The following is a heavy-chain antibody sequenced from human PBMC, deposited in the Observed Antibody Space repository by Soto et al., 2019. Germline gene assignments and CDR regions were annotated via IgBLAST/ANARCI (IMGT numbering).Heavy chain of an antibody. Sequence: PGGSLRLSCAASGFTFSSYAMSWVRQAPGKGLEWVSAISGSGGSTYYADSVKGRFTISRDNSKNTLYLQMNSLRAEDTAVYYCAKGVRIVATTIRVLPPRYYFDYWGQGTLVT. D-gene: IGHD5-12*01. CDR3: AKGVRIVATTIRVLPPRYYFDY. V-gene: IGHV3-23*01. CDR2: ISGSGGST. CDR1: GFTFSSYA. J-gene: IGHJ4*02.